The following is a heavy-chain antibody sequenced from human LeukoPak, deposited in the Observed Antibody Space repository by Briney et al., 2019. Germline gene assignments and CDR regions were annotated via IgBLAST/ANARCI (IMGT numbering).Heavy chain of an antibody. D-gene: IGHD3-10*01. Sequence: PSETLSLTCSVPGGSISSYYWSWIRQPPGKGLEWIGYIYYSGSTNYNPSLRSRVTISVDTSKNQFSLKLSSVTAADTAVYYCARSGVGPPVTEPFDYWGQGTLVTVSS. CDR3: ARSGVGPPVTEPFDY. V-gene: IGHV4-59*01. J-gene: IGHJ4*02. CDR2: IYYSGST. CDR1: GGSISSYY.